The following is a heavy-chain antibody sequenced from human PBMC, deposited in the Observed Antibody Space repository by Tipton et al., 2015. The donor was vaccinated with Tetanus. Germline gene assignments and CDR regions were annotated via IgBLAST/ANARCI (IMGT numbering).Heavy chain of an antibody. V-gene: IGHV1-46*03. D-gene: IGHD3-10*01. Sequence: QSGPEVKKPGASVKVSCKASGYTFTSYYMHWVRQAPGQGLEWMGIINPSGGSTSYAQEFPGRVTMTRDTSTSTVYMELSSLRSEDTAVYYCARDGYGSGSYYMGWGQGTLVTVSS. CDR2: INPSGGST. CDR1: GYTFTSYY. CDR3: ARDGYGSGSYYMG. J-gene: IGHJ4*02.